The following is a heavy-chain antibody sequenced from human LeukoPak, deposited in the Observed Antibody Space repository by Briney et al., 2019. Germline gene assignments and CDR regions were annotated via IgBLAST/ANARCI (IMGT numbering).Heavy chain of an antibody. CDR1: GGSFSGYY. J-gene: IGHJ6*03. CDR3: ARDSSSWYAGDYYYYYMDV. Sequence: PSETLSLTCAVYGGSFSGYYWSWIRQPPGKGLEWIGEINHSGSTNYNTSLKSRVTMSVDTSKNQFSLKLSSVTAAATAVYYCARDSSSWYAGDYYYYYMDVWGKGTTVTISS. D-gene: IGHD6-13*01. CDR2: INHSGST. V-gene: IGHV4-34*01.